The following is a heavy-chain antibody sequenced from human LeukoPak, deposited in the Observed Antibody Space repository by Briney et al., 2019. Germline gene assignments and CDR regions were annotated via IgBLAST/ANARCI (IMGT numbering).Heavy chain of an antibody. CDR3: ARVGYDYVR. J-gene: IGHJ4*02. V-gene: IGHV4-61*02. D-gene: IGHD3-16*01. CDR1: GGSISSGSYY. Sequence: SETLSLTCTVSGGSISSGSYYWSWIRQPAGKGLEWIGRIYTSGSTNYNPSLRSRVTISVDTSKNQFSLKLSSVTAADTAVYYCARVGYDYVRWGQGTLVTVSS. CDR2: IYTSGST.